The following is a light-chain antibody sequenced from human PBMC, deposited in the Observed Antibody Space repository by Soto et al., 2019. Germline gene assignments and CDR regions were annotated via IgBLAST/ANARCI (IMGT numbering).Light chain of an antibody. CDR2: KAS. J-gene: IGKJ1*01. Sequence: DIQMTQSPSTLSGSVGDRVTITCRASQTISSWLAWYQQKPGKAPKLLIYKASTLKSGVPSRFSGSGSGTDFTLTISSLQPEDFATYYCQQANSWTFGQGTKVDIK. CDR3: QQANSWT. V-gene: IGKV1-5*03. CDR1: QTISSW.